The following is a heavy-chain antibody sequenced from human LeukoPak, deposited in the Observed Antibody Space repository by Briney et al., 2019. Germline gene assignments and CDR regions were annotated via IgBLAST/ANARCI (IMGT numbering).Heavy chain of an antibody. Sequence: PSETLSLTRTVSGGSISSSSYYWGWIRQPPGKGLEWIGSIYYSGSTYYNPSLKSRVTISVDTSKNQFSLKLSSVTAADTAVYYCARETYLEDSSGDAFDIWGQGTMVTVSS. CDR3: ARETYLEDSSGDAFDI. V-gene: IGHV4-39*07. J-gene: IGHJ3*02. CDR2: IYYSGST. D-gene: IGHD6-25*01. CDR1: GGSISSSSYY.